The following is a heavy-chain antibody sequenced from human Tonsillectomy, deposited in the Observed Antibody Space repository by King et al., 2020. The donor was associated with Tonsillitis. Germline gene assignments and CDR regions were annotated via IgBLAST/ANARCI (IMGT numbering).Heavy chain of an antibody. D-gene: IGHD2-15*01. V-gene: IGHV4-30-4*07. CDR1: GDSLNTGTYS. J-gene: IGHJ4*02. CDR2: VHFSGKT. CDR3: AKCHSGGSCYS. Sequence: QLQESGPAVVRPSQALSLTCAVSGDSLNTGTYSWTWIRQAPEQGLEWIGYVHFSGKTKYNPSLKSRLTISIDTSRNHFSLNLTSVTAADTAVYYCAKCHSGGSCYSWGRGTLVTVSS.